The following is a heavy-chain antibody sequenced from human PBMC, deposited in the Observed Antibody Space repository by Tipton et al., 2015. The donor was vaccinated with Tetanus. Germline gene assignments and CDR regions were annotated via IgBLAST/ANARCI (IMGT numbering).Heavy chain of an antibody. Sequence: LRLSCTVSGGSISSYYWTWIRQPPGRGLEWIGYVHYSGSTNYSPSLRSRVTLSVDTSKNQFSLKLGSVTAADTAVYYCARIGWLQQNKPAFDIWGQGTVVTVSS. CDR3: ARIGWLQQNKPAFDI. D-gene: IGHD6-19*01. V-gene: IGHV4-59*01. J-gene: IGHJ3*02. CDR2: VHYSGST. CDR1: GGSISSYY.